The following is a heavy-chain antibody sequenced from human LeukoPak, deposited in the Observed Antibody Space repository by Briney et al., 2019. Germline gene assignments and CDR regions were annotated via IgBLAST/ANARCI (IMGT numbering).Heavy chain of an antibody. CDR1: GGSISSGDYY. CDR2: IYYSGST. J-gene: IGHJ4*02. V-gene: IGHV4-30-4*01. Sequence: SETLSLTCTVSGGSISSGDYYWSWIRQPPGKGLEWIGYIYYSGSTYYNPSLKSRVTISVDTSKNQFSLKLSSVTAADTAVYYCASLWFGELLYTLGGHFDYWGQGTLVTVSS. CDR3: ASLWFGELLYTLGGHFDY. D-gene: IGHD3-10*01.